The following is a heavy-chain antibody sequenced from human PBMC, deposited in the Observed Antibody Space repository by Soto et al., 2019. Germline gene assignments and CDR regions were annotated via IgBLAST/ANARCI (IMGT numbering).Heavy chain of an antibody. V-gene: IGHV3-48*01. J-gene: IGHJ3*01. CDR1: GFTFRNYG. D-gene: IGHD3-22*01. Sequence: GSLRLSCAASGFTFRNYGMNWVRQAPGKGLEWVSYIGIGSSTKYYADSVKGRFTISRDNAKNSLYLQMNSPRAEDTAVYYCARDQLYYNDISGRPLNAFDVWGQGT. CDR2: IGIGSSTK. CDR3: ARDQLYYNDISGRPLNAFDV.